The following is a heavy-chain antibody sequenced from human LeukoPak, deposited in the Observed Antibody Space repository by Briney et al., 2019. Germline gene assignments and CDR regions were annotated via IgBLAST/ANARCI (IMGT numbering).Heavy chain of an antibody. D-gene: IGHD3-10*01. CDR1: GYTFTGYY. CDR3: ARGVTGIYYYYMDV. J-gene: IGHJ6*03. V-gene: IGHV1-18*04. CDR2: ISAYNGNT. Sequence: HRASVKVSCKASGYTFTGYYMHWVRQAPGQGLEWMGWISAYNGNTNYAQKLQGRVTMTTDTSTSTAYMELSRLRSDDTAVYYCARGVTGIYYYYMDVWGKGTTVTVSS.